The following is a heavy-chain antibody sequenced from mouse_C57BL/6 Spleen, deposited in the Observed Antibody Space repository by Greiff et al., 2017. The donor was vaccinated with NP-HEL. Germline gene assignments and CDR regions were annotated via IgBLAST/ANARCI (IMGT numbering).Heavy chain of an antibody. V-gene: IGHV7-3*01. CDR2: IRNKANGYTT. J-gene: IGHJ2*01. CDR1: GFTFTDYY. Sequence: EVKLVESGGGLVQPGGSLSLSCAASGFTFTDYYMSWVRQPPGKALEWLGFIRNKANGYTTEYSASVKGRFTISRDNSQSILYLQMNALRAEDSATYYCARYYGSSYDYWGQGTTLTVSS. D-gene: IGHD1-1*01. CDR3: ARYYGSSYDY.